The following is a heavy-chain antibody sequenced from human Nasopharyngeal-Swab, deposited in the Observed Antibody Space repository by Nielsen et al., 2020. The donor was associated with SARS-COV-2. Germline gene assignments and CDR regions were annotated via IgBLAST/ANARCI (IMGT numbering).Heavy chain of an antibody. J-gene: IGHJ5*02. V-gene: IGHV3-21*01. Sequence: GESLKISCAASGFTFSSYSMNWVRQAPGKGLEWVSSISSSSSYIYYADSVKGRFTISRDNAKNSLYLQMNSLRAEDTAVYYCARDFSWPGANWFDPWGQGTLVTVSS. CDR1: GFTFSSYS. D-gene: IGHD6-13*01. CDR2: ISSSSSYI. CDR3: ARDFSWPGANWFDP.